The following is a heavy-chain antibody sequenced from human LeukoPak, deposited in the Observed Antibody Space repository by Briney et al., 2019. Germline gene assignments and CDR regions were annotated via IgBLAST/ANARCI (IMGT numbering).Heavy chain of an antibody. CDR1: GFTFSIHG. V-gene: IGHV3-48*02. CDR3: ARVGRGVYGMDV. CDR2: IINSGGTV. Sequence: GGSLRLSCAASGFTFSIHGTNWVRQAPGKGLERVSYIINSGGTVYYTDSVQGRFTISRDNARNSLFLQMNSLRDEDTAVYYCARVGRGVYGMDVWGQGTTVTVSS. D-gene: IGHD3-10*01. J-gene: IGHJ6*02.